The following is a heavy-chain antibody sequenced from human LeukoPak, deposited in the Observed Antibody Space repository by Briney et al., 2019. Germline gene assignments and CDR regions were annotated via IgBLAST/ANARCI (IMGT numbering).Heavy chain of an antibody. CDR1: GFTFSSYS. D-gene: IGHD1-26*01. J-gene: IGHJ4*02. CDR3: AREVSGSYSY. V-gene: IGHV3-48*04. Sequence: GGSLRLSCAASGFTFSSYSMNWVRQAPGKGLEWVSYISSSSSTIYYADSVKGRFTISRDNAKNSLYPQMNSLRAEDTAVYYCAREVSGSYSYWGQGTLVTVSS. CDR2: ISSSSSTI.